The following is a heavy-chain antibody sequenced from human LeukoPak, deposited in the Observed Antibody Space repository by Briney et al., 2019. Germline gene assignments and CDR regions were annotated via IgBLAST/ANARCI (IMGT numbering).Heavy chain of an antibody. Sequence: GGSLTLSCAASGFTFSSYAMSWVRQAPGKGLEWVSAISGSGGSTYYADSVKGRFTISRDNTKNTLYLQMNRLRAEDTAVYYCAKDRSSSSGWYRVADYWGQGNLVTVSS. CDR3: AKDRSSSSGWYRVADY. V-gene: IGHV3-23*01. J-gene: IGHJ4*02. D-gene: IGHD6-19*01. CDR1: GFTFSSYA. CDR2: ISGSGGST.